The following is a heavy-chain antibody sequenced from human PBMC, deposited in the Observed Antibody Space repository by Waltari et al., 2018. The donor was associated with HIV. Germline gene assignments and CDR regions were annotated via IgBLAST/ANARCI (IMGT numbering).Heavy chain of an antibody. D-gene: IGHD2-21*02. V-gene: IGHV4-61*01. Sequence: QVQLQESGSGLVKLSETLSLSCTVSGAAVISSSHYWSWLRQPPGRGLEWSGYVYLTGVANDNPSLQSRVTISLETAKNLCSLGLTSVTAADTAIYFCARESRVDPTMTAGYTDSYFFDYWGQGTLVTVSS. CDR2: VYLTGVA. CDR1: GAAVISSSHY. J-gene: IGHJ4*02. CDR3: ARESRVDPTMTAGYTDSYFFDY.